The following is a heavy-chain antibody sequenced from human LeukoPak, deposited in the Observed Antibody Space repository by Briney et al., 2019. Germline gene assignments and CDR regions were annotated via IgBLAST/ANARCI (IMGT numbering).Heavy chain of an antibody. Sequence: SVKVSCKASGYTFTSYAISWVRQAPGQGLEWMGGIIPIFGTANYAQKFQGRVTITADESTSTAYMELSSLRSEDTAVYYCASTGRFSSGWAYYFDYWGQGTLVTVSS. V-gene: IGHV1-69*13. J-gene: IGHJ4*02. CDR3: ASTGRFSSGWAYYFDY. CDR2: IIPIFGTA. CDR1: GYTFTSYA. D-gene: IGHD6-19*01.